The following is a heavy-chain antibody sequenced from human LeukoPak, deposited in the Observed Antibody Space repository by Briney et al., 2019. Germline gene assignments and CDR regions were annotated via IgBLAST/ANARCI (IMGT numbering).Heavy chain of an antibody. CDR3: AREYYDFWSGYYLFGY. CDR1: GYTFTGYY. V-gene: IGHV1-2*02. Sequence: ASVKVSCKASGYTFTGYYMHWVRQAPGQGLEWMGWINPNSGGTNYAQKFQGRVTMTRDASISTAYMELSRLRSDDTAVYYCAREYYDFWSGYYLFGYWGQGTLVTVSS. D-gene: IGHD3-3*01. J-gene: IGHJ4*02. CDR2: INPNSGGT.